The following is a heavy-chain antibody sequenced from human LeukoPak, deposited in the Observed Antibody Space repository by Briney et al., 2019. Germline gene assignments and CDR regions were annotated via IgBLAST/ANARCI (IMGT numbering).Heavy chain of an antibody. D-gene: IGHD5-24*01. V-gene: IGHV4-59*08. CDR2: IYYSGST. CDR1: GGSISSYY. CDR3: ARRGSRDGYNYYFDY. J-gene: IGHJ4*02. Sequence: SETLSLTCTVSGGSISSYYWSWIRQPPGKGLEWIGYIYYSGSTNYNPSLKSRVTISVDTSKNQFSLKLSSVTAADTAVYYCARRGSRDGYNYYFDYWGQGTLVTVSS.